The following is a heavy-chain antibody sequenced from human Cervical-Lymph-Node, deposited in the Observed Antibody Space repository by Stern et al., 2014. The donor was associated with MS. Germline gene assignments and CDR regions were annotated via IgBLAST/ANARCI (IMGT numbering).Heavy chain of an antibody. CDR1: GGTFGNYA. J-gene: IGHJ4*02. D-gene: IGHD1-1*01. Sequence: QVQLVQSGTEVKKPGSSVKVSCKASGGTFGNYAFSWVRQAPGQVLEWMGGIIPLFGTSNYAQKFQGRVTISADKSTSTLYMDLRSLRSEDTAVYFCATDPPLLKKAETNAYWGQGTLVTVSS. CDR2: IIPLFGTS. V-gene: IGHV1-69*06. CDR3: ATDPPLLKKAETNAY.